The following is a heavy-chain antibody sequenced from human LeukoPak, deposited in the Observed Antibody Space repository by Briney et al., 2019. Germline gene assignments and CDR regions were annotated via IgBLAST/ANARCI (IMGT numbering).Heavy chain of an antibody. Sequence: GGSLRLSSAASGFTFSTACMSWVPQAPGKGLEWVGRIKGKTDGGTTDYAATVKGRFAISRDDSKNMVYLQMNSLKTEDTAVYYCTAEWRLLWCLGYWGQGTLVTVSS. CDR1: GFTFSTAC. CDR2: IKGKTDGGTT. J-gene: IGHJ4*02. V-gene: IGHV3-15*01. D-gene: IGHD4/OR15-4a*01. CDR3: TAEWRLLWCLGY.